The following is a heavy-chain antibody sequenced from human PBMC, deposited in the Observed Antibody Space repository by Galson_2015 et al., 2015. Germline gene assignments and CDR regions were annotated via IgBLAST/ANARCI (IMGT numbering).Heavy chain of an antibody. D-gene: IGHD3-10*01. CDR3: ARPYYYGSGSYRGGYDY. J-gene: IGHJ4*02. CDR2: INAGNGNT. CDR1: GYTFTSYP. V-gene: IGHV1-3*01. Sequence: SMKVSCKASGYTFTSYPMHWVRQAPGQRLEWMGWINAGNGNTKYSQKFQGRVTITRDTSASTAYMELSSLRSEDTAAYYCARPYYYGSGSYRGGYDYWGQGTLVTVSS.